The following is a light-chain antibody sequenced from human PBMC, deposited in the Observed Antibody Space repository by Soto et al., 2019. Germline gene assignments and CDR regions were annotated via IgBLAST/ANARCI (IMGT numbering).Light chain of an antibody. CDR1: SSDVGGYNY. V-gene: IGLV2-14*01. CDR2: DVS. Sequence: QSALTQAASVSVSPGQSITISCTGTSSDVGGYNYVSWYQQHPGKAPKLMIYDVSNRPSGVSNRFSGSKSGNTASLTISGLQAEDEADYYCSSYTSSSTYVFGTGTKVTVL. J-gene: IGLJ1*01. CDR3: SSYTSSSTYV.